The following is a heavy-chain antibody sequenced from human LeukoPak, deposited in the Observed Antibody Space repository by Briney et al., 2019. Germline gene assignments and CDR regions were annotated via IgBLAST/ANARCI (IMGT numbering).Heavy chain of an antibody. CDR3: ARDMSSSPDY. D-gene: IGHD6-13*01. Sequence: PGGSLRLSCEGSAFIFSGHWMNWVRQTPGKGLEWVASIKEDGSVRQYVDSVKGRFSISRDNTKGSLFLQLNSLRAEDTAVYYCARDMSSSPDYWGQGTLVTGSS. J-gene: IGHJ4*02. CDR1: AFIFSGHW. V-gene: IGHV3-7*01. CDR2: IKEDGSVR.